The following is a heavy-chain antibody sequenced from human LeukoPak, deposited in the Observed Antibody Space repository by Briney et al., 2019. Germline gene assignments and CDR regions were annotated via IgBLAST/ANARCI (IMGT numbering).Heavy chain of an antibody. CDR1: GYTFSSYG. J-gene: IGHJ5*02. D-gene: IGHD6-13*01. Sequence: GASVKVSCKASGYTFSSYGISWVRQAPGQGLEWMGWISAYNGNTSYAQKLQGRVTMTTDTSTSTAYMELRSLRSDDTAVYYCARDLDSGSWYWFDPWGQGTLVTVSS. CDR3: ARDLDSGSWYWFDP. CDR2: ISAYNGNT. V-gene: IGHV1-18*01.